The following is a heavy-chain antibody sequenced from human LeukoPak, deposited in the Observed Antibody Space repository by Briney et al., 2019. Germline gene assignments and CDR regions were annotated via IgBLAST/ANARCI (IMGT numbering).Heavy chain of an antibody. CDR2: INHSGST. V-gene: IGHV4-34*01. CDR1: GGSFSGYY. Sequence: SETLSLTCAVYGGSFSGYYWSWIRQPPGKGLEWIGEINHSGSTNYNPSLKSRVTISVDTSKNQFSLKLSSVTAADTAVYYCATRLVLAGNWFDPWGQGTLVTVSS. CDR3: ATRLVLAGNWFDP. D-gene: IGHD6-13*01. J-gene: IGHJ5*02.